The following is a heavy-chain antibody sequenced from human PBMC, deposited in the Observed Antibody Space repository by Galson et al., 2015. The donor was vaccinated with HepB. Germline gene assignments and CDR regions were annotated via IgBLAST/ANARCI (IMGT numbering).Heavy chain of an antibody. D-gene: IGHD3-10*01. V-gene: IGHV3-66*01. Sequence: SLRLSCAASGFTVSSNYMSWVLQAPGKGLEWVSVIYSGGSTYYADSVKGRFTISRDNSKNTLYLQMNNLKAEDTAVYYCATPMIRGIRVFDYWGQGTLVTVSS. CDR1: GFTVSSNY. CDR2: IYSGGST. J-gene: IGHJ4*02. CDR3: ATPMIRGIRVFDY.